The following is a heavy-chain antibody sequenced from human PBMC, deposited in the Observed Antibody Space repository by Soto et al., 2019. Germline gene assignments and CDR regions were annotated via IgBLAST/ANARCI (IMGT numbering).Heavy chain of an antibody. J-gene: IGHJ4*02. Sequence: SVKVSCKASGGTFSSYAISWVRQAPGQGLEWMGGIIPIFGTASYAQKFQGRVTITADESTSTAYMEMSSLRSEDTAVYYCAIKPRDCISTSCYSDYWGQGTLVTVSS. CDR1: GGTFSSYA. V-gene: IGHV1-69*13. CDR2: IIPIFGTA. CDR3: AIKPRDCISTSCYSDY. D-gene: IGHD2-2*01.